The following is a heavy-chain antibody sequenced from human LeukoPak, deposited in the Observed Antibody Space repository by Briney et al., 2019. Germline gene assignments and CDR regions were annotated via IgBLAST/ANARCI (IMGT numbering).Heavy chain of an antibody. J-gene: IGHJ4*02. CDR2: IKQDGTEK. CDR1: GFTFSSYE. D-gene: IGHD3-16*02. CDR3: ARGDTQSKYRQFDS. V-gene: IGHV3-7*04. Sequence: GGSLRLSCAASGFTFSSYEMNWVRQAPGKGLEWVANIKQDGTEKDYVDSVKGRFTISRDNAKNSLYLQMNSLRVEDTGVYYCARGDTQSKYRQFDSWGQGSLVIVSS.